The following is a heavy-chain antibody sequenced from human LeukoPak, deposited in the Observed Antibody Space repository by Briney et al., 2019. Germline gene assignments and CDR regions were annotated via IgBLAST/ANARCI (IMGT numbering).Heavy chain of an antibody. Sequence: ASVKVSCKASGYTFTSYGITWLRQAPGQGLEWMGWISAYNGNTNYAQKLQGRVTMITDTSTSTAYMELRSLRSDDTAVYYCARDKYSNNDAFDIWGQGTMVTVSS. CDR1: GYTFTSYG. V-gene: IGHV1-18*01. D-gene: IGHD4-11*01. J-gene: IGHJ3*02. CDR2: ISAYNGNT. CDR3: ARDKYSNNDAFDI.